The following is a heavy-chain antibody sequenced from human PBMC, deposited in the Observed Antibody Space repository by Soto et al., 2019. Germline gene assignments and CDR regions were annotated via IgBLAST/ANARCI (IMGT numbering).Heavy chain of an antibody. CDR2: ISHDGINK. CDR3: ARDMYSSDYFVKWFEP. CDR1: GFSFSSYA. V-gene: IGHV3-30-3*01. Sequence: QVRLVESGGGVVQPGRSPRLSCTASGFSFSSYAMYWFRQPPGKGLEWVAVISHDGINKHYADSVTGRVTVSRDNSTHSLELQLNSLRGEHTAMYYCARDMYSSDYFVKWFEPWGQGTLVTVSS. J-gene: IGHJ5*02. D-gene: IGHD6-19*01.